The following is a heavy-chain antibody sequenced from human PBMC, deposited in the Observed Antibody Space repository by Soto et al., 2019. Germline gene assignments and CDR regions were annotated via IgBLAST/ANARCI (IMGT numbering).Heavy chain of an antibody. CDR1: GGSVNSRTSY. J-gene: IGHJ6*02. V-gene: IGHV4-61*03. Sequence: QVQLRESGPGLVKPSETLSLTCTVSGGSVNSRTSYWNWSRQPPGKGLEWIGHIYYSGTTNYNPSLKSRVTTSIDTSKNHFPLKVTSVTAADTAVYYCVRDERVAHEMDGYYYYTMDGWGQGTTVTVSS. D-gene: IGHD3-10*01. CDR2: IYYSGTT. CDR3: VRDERVAHEMDGYYYYTMDG.